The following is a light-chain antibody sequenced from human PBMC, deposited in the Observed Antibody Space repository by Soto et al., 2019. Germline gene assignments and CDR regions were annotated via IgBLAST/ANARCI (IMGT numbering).Light chain of an antibody. Sequence: EIVLTQSPATLSLSPGERATLSCRASQSVSGFLAWYQQKPGQAPRLLIYDVSDRATGIPARFSGSGSGTDFTLTISSLEPEDFAVYYCQQRITFGQGTRLENK. J-gene: IGKJ5*01. CDR2: DVS. CDR3: QQRIT. V-gene: IGKV3-11*01. CDR1: QSVSGF.